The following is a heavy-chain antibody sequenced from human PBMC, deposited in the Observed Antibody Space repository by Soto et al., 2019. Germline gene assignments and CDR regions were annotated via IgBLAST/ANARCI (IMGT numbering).Heavy chain of an antibody. Sequence: SETLSLTCAVYGGSFSSYYWSWIRQPPGKGLEWIGQINHYGSTDYNPSLKSRVTISVDTSKNHFSLRLSSVTAADTAMYYCATHCSSTSCYRALDIWGQGTMVTVSS. CDR1: GGSFSSYY. CDR3: ATHCSSTSCYRALDI. CDR2: INHYGST. J-gene: IGHJ3*02. V-gene: IGHV4-34*01. D-gene: IGHD2-2*01.